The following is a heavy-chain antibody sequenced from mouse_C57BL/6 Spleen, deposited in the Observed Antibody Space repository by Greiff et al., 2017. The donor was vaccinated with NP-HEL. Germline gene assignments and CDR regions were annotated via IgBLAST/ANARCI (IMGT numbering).Heavy chain of an antibody. D-gene: IGHD2-4*01. CDR1: GYTFTDYE. J-gene: IGHJ3*01. V-gene: IGHV1-15*01. CDR3: TREDYDYDGWFAY. Sequence: VQRVESGAELVRPGASVTLSCKASGYTFTDYEMHWVKQTPVHGLEWIGAIDPETGGTAYNQKFKGKAILTADKSSSTAYMELRSLTSEDSAVYYCTREDYDYDGWFAYWGQGTLVTVSA. CDR2: IDPETGGT.